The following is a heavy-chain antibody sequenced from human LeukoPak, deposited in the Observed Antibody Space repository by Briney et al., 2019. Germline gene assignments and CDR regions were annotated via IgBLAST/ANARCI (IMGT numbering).Heavy chain of an antibody. CDR1: GGSFSGYN. CDR3: ARGSPKLDS. Sequence: PSETLSLTCAVYGGSFSGYNWNWIRQAPGKGLEWIGEINHLGNTKKSPSLKGRVTLSVDTSKYQFSLKVTSVTAADTAVYYCARGSPKLDSWGQGTPVTVSS. V-gene: IGHV4-34*01. J-gene: IGHJ5*01. CDR2: INHLGNT.